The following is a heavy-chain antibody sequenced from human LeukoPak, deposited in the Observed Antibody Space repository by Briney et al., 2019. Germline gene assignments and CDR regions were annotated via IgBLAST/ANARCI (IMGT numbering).Heavy chain of an antibody. J-gene: IGHJ6*02. D-gene: IGHD3-22*01. Sequence: GGSLRLSCAASGFTFSGSAMHWVRQASGKGLEWVGRIRSKANSYATVYAASVKGRFTISRDDSKNTAYLQTNSLKTEDTAVYYCTRSLVYDSSGYYSYYYYGMDVWGQGTTVTVSS. V-gene: IGHV3-73*01. CDR3: TRSLVYDSSGYYSYYYYGMDV. CDR1: GFTFSGSA. CDR2: IRSKANSYAT.